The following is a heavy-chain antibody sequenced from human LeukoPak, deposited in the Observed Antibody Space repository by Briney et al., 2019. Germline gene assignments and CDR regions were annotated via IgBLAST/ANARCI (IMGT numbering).Heavy chain of an antibody. CDR3: ARARGSGSFGYYYYGLDV. D-gene: IGHD3-10*01. Sequence: SQTLSLTCTVSGGSINSGDYYWNWIRQPPGKGLEWIGYIYYSGSTYYNPSLKSRVSISVDTSKNQLSLKLSSVTAADTAVYYCARARGSGSFGYYYYGLDVWGQGTTVTVSS. CDR1: GGSINSGDYY. CDR2: IYYSGST. V-gene: IGHV4-30-4*01. J-gene: IGHJ6*02.